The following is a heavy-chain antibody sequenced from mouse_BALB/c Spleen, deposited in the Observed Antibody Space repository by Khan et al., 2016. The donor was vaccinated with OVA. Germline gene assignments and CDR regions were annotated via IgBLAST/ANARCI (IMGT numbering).Heavy chain of an antibody. CDR2: INPNNGGT. CDR3: TSGGYGSPVTY. Sequence: QVQLQQSGAELVKPGASVKLSCKASGYTFTSFYIYWVKQRPGQGLEWIGEINPNNGGTNVTEEFKRKATLTVEKSSRTAYLELSSLTSEDSAVFYCTSGGYGSPVTYWGQGTLVTVSA. J-gene: IGHJ3*01. CDR1: GYTFTSFY. D-gene: IGHD1-1*01. V-gene: IGHV1S81*02.